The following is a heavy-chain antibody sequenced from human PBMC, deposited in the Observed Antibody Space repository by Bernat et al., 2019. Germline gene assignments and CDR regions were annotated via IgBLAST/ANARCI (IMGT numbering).Heavy chain of an antibody. V-gene: IGHV3-74*01. Sequence: EVQLVESGGGLVQPGGSQRLSCAASGFTFSSYWMHWVRQAPGKGLVWVSRINSDGSSTSYADSVKGRFTISRDNAKNTLYLQMNSLRAEDTAVYYCAREGGVKLPTYYYYMDVWGKGTTVTVSS. J-gene: IGHJ6*03. CDR3: AREGGVKLPTYYYYMDV. CDR1: GFTFSSYW. D-gene: IGHD4-23*01. CDR2: INSDGSST.